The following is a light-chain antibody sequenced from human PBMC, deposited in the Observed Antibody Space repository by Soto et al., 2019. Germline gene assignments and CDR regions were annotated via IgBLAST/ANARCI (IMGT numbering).Light chain of an antibody. CDR3: QSYDNSLGDWV. CDR1: SSNIGAGYD. J-gene: IGLJ3*02. V-gene: IGLV1-40*01. CDR2: GNN. Sequence: QSVLTQPPSVSGAPGQRVTISCTGSSSNIGAGYDVHWYQQLPGTAPKLLIFGNNNRPSGVPDRFIGSKSGTSASLAIPGLEAEDEADYYCQSYDNSLGDWVFGGGTKVTV.